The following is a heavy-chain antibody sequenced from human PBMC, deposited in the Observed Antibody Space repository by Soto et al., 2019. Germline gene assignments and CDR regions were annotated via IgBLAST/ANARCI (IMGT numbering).Heavy chain of an antibody. CDR1: GCSFVGYC. D-gene: IGHD3-22*01. CDR3: ARQIYDSDTGPNFQYYFDS. V-gene: IGHV5-10-1*01. CDR2: IDPSDSQT. J-gene: IGHJ4*02. Sequence: PCVPQKISWKGAGCSFVGYCIPWMRQKPGKGLEWMGRIDPSDSQTYYSPSFRGHVTISVTKSITTVFLQWSSLRASDTAMYYCARQIYDSDTGPNFQYYFDSWGQGTPVTVSS.